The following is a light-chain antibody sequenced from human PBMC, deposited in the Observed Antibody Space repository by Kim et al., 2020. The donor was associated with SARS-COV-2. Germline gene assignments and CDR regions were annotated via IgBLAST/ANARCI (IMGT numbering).Light chain of an antibody. J-gene: IGKJ2*03. CDR1: QSLVSSDGNTY. CDR3: MQAIYWPYS. CDR2: RVS. Sequence: PPASISCRSSQSLVSSDGNTYLNWFQQRPGQSQRRLISRVSKRDSGVPDRFNGSGSGTDFTLKISRVEAEDVGVYYCMQAIYWPYSFGQGTKLEI. V-gene: IGKV2-30*01.